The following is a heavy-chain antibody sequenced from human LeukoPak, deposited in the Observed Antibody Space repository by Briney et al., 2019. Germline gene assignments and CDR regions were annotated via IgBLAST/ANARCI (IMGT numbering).Heavy chain of an antibody. CDR1: GFTFSSYG. V-gene: IGHV3-30*02. D-gene: IGHD6-19*01. Sequence: TGGSLRLSCAASGFTFSSYGMHWVRQVPGKGLEWVAFIQYDGVNKYYADSVKGRFTISRDNSKNMVYLQVNSLRAEDTALYYCAKDRLVPDYWGQGTLVTVSS. J-gene: IGHJ4*02. CDR2: IQYDGVNK. CDR3: AKDRLVPDY.